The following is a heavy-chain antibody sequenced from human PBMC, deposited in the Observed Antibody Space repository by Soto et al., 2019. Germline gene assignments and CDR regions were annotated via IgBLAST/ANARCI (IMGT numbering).Heavy chain of an antibody. D-gene: IGHD3-10*01. V-gene: IGHV3-72*01. CDR2: TKDKAYSYTT. J-gene: IGHJ1*01. Sequence: EVQLVESGGDLVHPGGSLRLSCSASGFSLSDLFIDWVRQAPGKGLEWVGRTKDKAYSYTTEYAASMKGRFTISRDESRNSLYLQMSSMKTEDTAVYYCASIRGVFCYWGQGPLVTVSS. CDR1: GFSLSDLF. CDR3: ASIRGVFCY.